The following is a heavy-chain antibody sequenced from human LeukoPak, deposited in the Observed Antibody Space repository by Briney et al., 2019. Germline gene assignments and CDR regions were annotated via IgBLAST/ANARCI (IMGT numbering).Heavy chain of an antibody. J-gene: IGHJ6*02. CDR2: IYSGGST. CDR3: ARPYGDGTIYGMDV. Sequence: GGSLRLSCAASGLTLSRYTMNWVRQAPGKGLEWVSVIYSGGSTYYADSVKGRFTISRDNSKNTLYLQMNSLRAEDTAVYYCARPYGDGTIYGMDVWGQGTTVTVSS. CDR1: GLTLSRYT. V-gene: IGHV3-66*01. D-gene: IGHD4-17*01.